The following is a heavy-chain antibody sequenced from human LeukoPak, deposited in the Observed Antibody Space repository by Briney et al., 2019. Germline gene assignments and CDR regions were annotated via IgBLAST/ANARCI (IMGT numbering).Heavy chain of an antibody. Sequence: GGSLRLSCAASGFTFSDYYMSWIRQAPGKGLEWVSYISSSGSTIYYADSVKGRFTISRDNAKNSLYLQMNSPRAEDTAVYYCASRRITGTTGYWGQGTLVTVSS. J-gene: IGHJ4*02. V-gene: IGHV3-11*04. CDR3: ASRRITGTTGY. CDR1: GFTFSDYY. CDR2: ISSSGSTI. D-gene: IGHD1-7*01.